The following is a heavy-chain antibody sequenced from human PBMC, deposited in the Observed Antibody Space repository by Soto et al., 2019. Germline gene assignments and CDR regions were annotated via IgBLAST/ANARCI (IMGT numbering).Heavy chain of an antibody. CDR2: ISWNSGSI. J-gene: IGHJ4*02. CDR1: GFTFDDYA. CDR3: AKDTRTTGYSSSWYYFDY. V-gene: IGHV3-9*01. D-gene: IGHD6-13*01. Sequence: EVQLVESGGGLVQPGRSLRLSCAASGFTFDDYAMHWVRQAPGKGLEWVSGISWNSGSIGYADSVKGRFTISRDNAKNALYLRMNSLRAEDTALYYCAKDTRTTGYSSSWYYFDYWGQGTLVTVSS.